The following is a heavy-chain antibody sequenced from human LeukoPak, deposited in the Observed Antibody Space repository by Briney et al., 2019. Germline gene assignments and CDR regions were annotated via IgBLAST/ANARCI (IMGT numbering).Heavy chain of an antibody. Sequence: PGGALRLSCAASEFSCSNSWMHSVRHAQGNGLVWVSRINSDETTTYYADSVKGRFTISRDNAKNTLFLQMNSLRPEDTALYYCASDPYLANFWTGYPHYWGQGTLVTVSS. CDR2: INSDETTT. D-gene: IGHD3/OR15-3a*01. V-gene: IGHV3-74*01. CDR3: ASDPYLANFWTGYPHY. J-gene: IGHJ4*02. CDR1: EFSCSNSW.